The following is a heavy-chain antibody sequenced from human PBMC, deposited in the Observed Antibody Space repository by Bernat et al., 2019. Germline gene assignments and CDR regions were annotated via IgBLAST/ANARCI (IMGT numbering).Heavy chain of an antibody. Sequence: EVQLVESGGGLVKPGGSLRLSCAASGFTFSSYSMNWVRQAPGKGLEWVSSISSSSCYIYYADSVKGRFTISRDNAKNSLYLQMNSLRAEDTAVYYFAEDRGNDFLGGYYTGIPTRAFGFLGQGTMVTVS. CDR1: GFTFSSYS. CDR3: AEDRGNDFLGGYYTGIPTRAFGF. J-gene: IGHJ3*01. V-gene: IGHV3-21*01. CDR2: ISSSSCYI. D-gene: IGHD3-3*01.